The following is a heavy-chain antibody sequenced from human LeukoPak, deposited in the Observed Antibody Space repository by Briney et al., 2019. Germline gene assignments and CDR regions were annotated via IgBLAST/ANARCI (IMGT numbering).Heavy chain of an antibody. CDR3: AKGSYYDSSGSFYFDY. Sequence: GGSLRLSCAASGFTFNSYWMNWVRQAPGKGLEWVSGISGSGDNTYYADSVKGRFTISRDNSKNTLYVQVNSLGTEDTAAYYCAKGSYYDSSGSFYFDYWGQGTLVTVSS. J-gene: IGHJ4*02. CDR2: ISGSGDNT. D-gene: IGHD3-22*01. CDR1: GFTFNSYW. V-gene: IGHV3-23*01.